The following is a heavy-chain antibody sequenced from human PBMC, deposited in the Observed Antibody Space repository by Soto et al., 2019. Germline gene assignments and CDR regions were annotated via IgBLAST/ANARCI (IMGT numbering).Heavy chain of an antibody. J-gene: IGHJ4*02. CDR2: ISAHNGNT. CDR1: GYTFTSYG. D-gene: IGHD1-1*01. Sequence: QVHLVQSGAEVKKPGASVKVSCKASGYTFTSYGITWVRQAPGQGLEWMGWISAHNGNTDYAQKLQGSVIVTRDTSTSTAYMELRRLSSDDTAVSYCAGGRYGDYWGQGALVTVSS. V-gene: IGHV1-18*01. CDR3: AGGRYGDY.